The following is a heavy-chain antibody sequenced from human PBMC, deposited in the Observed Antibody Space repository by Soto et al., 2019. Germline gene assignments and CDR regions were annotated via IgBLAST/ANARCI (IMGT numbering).Heavy chain of an antibody. CDR2: ISFDGSNK. Sequence: QVQLVESGGGVVQPGRSLRLSCAASGFIFSSFGMHWVRQAPGKGLEWVAVISFDGSNKYYADSVKGRFTISRDSSKNTLYLQMNSLRAEDTAVYFCAKVPPVAGRPMLEYYYYGMDVW. CDR1: GFIFSSFG. J-gene: IGHJ6*01. V-gene: IGHV3-30*18. CDR3: AKVPPVAGRPMLEYYYYGMDV. D-gene: IGHD6-6*01.